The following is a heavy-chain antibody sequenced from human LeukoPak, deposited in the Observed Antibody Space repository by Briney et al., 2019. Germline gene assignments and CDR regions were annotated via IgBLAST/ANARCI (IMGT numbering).Heavy chain of an antibody. D-gene: IGHD1-7*01. J-gene: IGHJ4*02. CDR3: ARRDLRELDY. Sequence: SETLSLTCTVSGGSISSYYWSWIRQPPGKGLEWIGYIYYSGSTNYNPSLKSRVTISVDTSKNQFSLKLSSVTAADTAVYYCARRDLRELDYWGQGTLVTVSS. CDR2: IYYSGST. CDR1: GGSISSYY. V-gene: IGHV4-59*08.